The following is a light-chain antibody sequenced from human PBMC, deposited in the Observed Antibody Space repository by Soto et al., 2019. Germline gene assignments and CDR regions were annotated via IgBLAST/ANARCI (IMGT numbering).Light chain of an antibody. J-gene: IGLJ2*01. CDR1: SSNIGNNY. V-gene: IGLV1-51*01. CDR3: GTWDSRLSAVV. Sequence: QSVLTQPPSGSAAPGPKVTISCSGSSSNIGNNYVSWYQQLPGTAPKLLSYDNNKRPSGIPDRFSGSKSGTSATLGITGLQTGDEADYYCGTWDSRLSAVVFGGGTKLTVL. CDR2: DNN.